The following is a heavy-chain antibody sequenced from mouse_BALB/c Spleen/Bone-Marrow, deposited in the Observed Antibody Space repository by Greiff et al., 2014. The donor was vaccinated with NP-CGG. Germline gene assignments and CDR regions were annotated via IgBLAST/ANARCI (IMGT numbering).Heavy chain of an antibody. CDR3: AAYYYGSSQFAY. J-gene: IGHJ3*01. CDR1: GFNIKDTY. CDR2: IDPANGNT. V-gene: IGHV14-3*02. Sequence: EVHLVESGAELVKPGASVKLSCTASGFNIKDTYMHWVKQGPEQGLEWIGRIDPANGNTKYDPKFQGKATITADTSSNTAYLQLSSLTSEDTAVYYCAAYYYGSSQFAYWGQGTLVTVSA. D-gene: IGHD1-1*01.